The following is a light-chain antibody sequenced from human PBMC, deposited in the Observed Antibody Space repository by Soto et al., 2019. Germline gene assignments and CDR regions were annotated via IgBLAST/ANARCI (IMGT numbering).Light chain of an antibody. V-gene: IGLV2-14*01. CDR1: SSDVGAYNY. CDR2: EVS. J-gene: IGLJ3*02. Sequence: QSALTQPASVSGSPGQSITISCTGTSSDVGAYNYVSWYQQHPGKAPKLMIYEVSYRPSGVSDRFSGSRSGNTASLTISGLQAEDESDYYCSSYTSSTTWVFGGGTQLTLL. CDR3: SSYTSSTTWV.